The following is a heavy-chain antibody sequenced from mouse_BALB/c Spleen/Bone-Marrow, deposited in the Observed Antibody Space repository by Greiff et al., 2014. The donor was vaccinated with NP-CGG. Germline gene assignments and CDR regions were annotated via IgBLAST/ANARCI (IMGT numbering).Heavy chain of an antibody. CDR1: GYTFTSYW. J-gene: IGHJ4*01. V-gene: IGHV1-61*01. CDR2: IDPSDSET. Sequence: QVQLKEPGGDLVRAGASVKLSCKGSGYTFTSYWVEWGKERPGQGLEWIGMIDPSDSETHYNQMFKDKATLTVDKSSSTAYMQLSSLASEDSAVYYCARFYYYGSSTDYYAMDYWGQGTSVTVSS. CDR3: ARFYYYGSSTDYYAMDY. D-gene: IGHD1-1*01.